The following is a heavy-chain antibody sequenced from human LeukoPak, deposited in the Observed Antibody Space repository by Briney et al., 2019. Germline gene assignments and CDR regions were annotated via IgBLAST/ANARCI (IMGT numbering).Heavy chain of an antibody. CDR1: GFTFSSYA. D-gene: IGHD3-10*01. J-gene: IGHJ4*02. V-gene: IGHV4-59*08. CDR3: ASTPRGNQTLYYFDY. Sequence: GSLRLSCAASGFTFSSYAMSWIRQPPGKGLEWIGYIYYSGSTNYNPSLKSRVTISVDTSKNQFSLKLSSVTAAATAVYYCASTPRGNQTLYYFDYWGQGTLVTVSS. CDR2: IYYSGST.